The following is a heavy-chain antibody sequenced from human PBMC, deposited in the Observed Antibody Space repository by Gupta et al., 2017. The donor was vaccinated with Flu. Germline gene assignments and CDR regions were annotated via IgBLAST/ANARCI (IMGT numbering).Heavy chain of an antibody. D-gene: IGHD5-18*01. CDR2: IDSSSTYI. J-gene: IGHJ4*02. V-gene: IGHV3-21*01. CDR3: ARDFAGTDMVTYYFDY. Sequence: NWVRRAPGRGLECVSSIDSSSTYIYYADSVRGRFTISRDNAKNSLFLQINSLRAEDTAMYYCARDFAGTDMVTYYFDYWGQGTLVTVSS.